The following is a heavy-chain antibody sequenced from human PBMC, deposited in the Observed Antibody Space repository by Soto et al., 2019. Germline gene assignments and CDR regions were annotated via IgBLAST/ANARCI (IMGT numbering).Heavy chain of an antibody. Sequence: QVQLVQSGAEVKKPGASVKVSCKASGYTFTSYDINWVRQATGQGLEWMGWMNPNSGNTGYAQKFQGRVTMTRNTSISTAYMELGSLRSEGTAVDYCARGRSTVTTFYAVYYYGMDVWGQGTTVTVSS. J-gene: IGHJ6*02. D-gene: IGHD4-17*01. V-gene: IGHV1-8*01. CDR3: ARGRSTVTTFYAVYYYGMDV. CDR2: MNPNSGNT. CDR1: GYTFTSYD.